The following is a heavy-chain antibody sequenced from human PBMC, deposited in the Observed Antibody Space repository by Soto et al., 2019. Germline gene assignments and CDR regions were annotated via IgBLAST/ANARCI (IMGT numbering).Heavy chain of an antibody. Sequence: GGSLRLSCVVSGFTFSDHYMNWVRQAPGKGLQWVAYISSRSSEINYADPVRGRFTISRDNAKNSVFLHMTSLTAEDTGVYFCARGDGAVGAAIDIWGQGTLVTVSS. D-gene: IGHD2-15*01. CDR3: ARGDGAVGAAIDI. V-gene: IGHV3-11*06. CDR2: ISSRSSEI. J-gene: IGHJ4*02. CDR1: GFTFSDHY.